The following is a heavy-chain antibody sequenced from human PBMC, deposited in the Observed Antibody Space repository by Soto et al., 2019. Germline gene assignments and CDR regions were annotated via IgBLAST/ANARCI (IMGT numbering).Heavy chain of an antibody. D-gene: IGHD5-18*01. Sequence: QVHLQESGPGLVKPSETLSLTCAISGGSTSSSDCWPWVHHPPGEGLEWIGEIHRDGGTNYNSSLKSRLTISLDQSRNQVSLSLTFVTAADAAVYFCAGRPEIHPRWGQGILVPVSS. CDR3: AGRPEIHPR. V-gene: IGHV4-4*02. CDR2: IHRDGGT. CDR1: GGSTSSSDC. J-gene: IGHJ4*02.